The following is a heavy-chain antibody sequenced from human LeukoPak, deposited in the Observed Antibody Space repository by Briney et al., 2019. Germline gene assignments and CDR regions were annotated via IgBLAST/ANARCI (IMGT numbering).Heavy chain of an antibody. D-gene: IGHD1-26*01. CDR3: ARAIVGEPRGAFDI. CDR2: IYYTGGT. CDR1: GGSISSYY. Sequence: SETLSLTCTVSGGSISSYYWSWIRQPPGKGLEWVGYIYYTGGTNYNPSLKSRVTISADTSRNQFSLTLNSVTAADTAVYYCARAIVGEPRGAFDIWGQGTMVTVSS. J-gene: IGHJ3*02. V-gene: IGHV4-59*12.